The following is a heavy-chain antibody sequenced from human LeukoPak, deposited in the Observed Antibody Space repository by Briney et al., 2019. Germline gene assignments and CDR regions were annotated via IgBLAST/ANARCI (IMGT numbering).Heavy chain of an antibody. Sequence: ASVKVSCKASGYTFTSYGISWVRQAPGQGLEWMGWISAYNGNTNYAQKLQGRVTMTTDTSTSTAYMELRSLRSDDTAVYYCARSLPYYYDSSGAPLGYWGQGTLVTVSS. CDR1: GYTFTSYG. V-gene: IGHV1-18*01. J-gene: IGHJ4*02. D-gene: IGHD3-22*01. CDR3: ARSLPYYYDSSGAPLGY. CDR2: ISAYNGNT.